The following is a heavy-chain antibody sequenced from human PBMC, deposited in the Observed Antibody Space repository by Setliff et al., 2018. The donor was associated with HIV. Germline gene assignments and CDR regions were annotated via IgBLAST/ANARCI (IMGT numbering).Heavy chain of an antibody. D-gene: IGHD1-1*01. CDR3: ARKDWTVAALEY. Sequence: PSETLSLTCTVSGGSISSSSYYWGWIRQPPGKGLEWIGSIYYSGRTFYNPSLKSRVSISVDTSKNQFSLKLSSVTAADSAVYYCARKDWTVAALEYWGQGTLVTVSS. V-gene: IGHV4-39*01. J-gene: IGHJ4*02. CDR2: IYYSGRT. CDR1: GGSISSSSYY.